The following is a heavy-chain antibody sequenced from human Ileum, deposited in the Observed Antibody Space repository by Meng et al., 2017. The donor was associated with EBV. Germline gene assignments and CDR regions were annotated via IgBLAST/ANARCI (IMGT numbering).Heavy chain of an antibody. J-gene: IGHJ4*02. CDR3: EGWRY. Sequence: VQLVSFGGGLVKPGGSLRLSCAASGFTFSDAWMSWVRQAPGKGLEWVGRIKSQTDGGTTEFAAPVKGRFTISRDDSKNTLFLQMDSLKTEDTAVYYCEGWRYWGQGTLVTVSS. CDR1: GFTFSDAW. V-gene: IGHV3-15*01. D-gene: IGHD2-15*01. CDR2: IKSQTDGGTT.